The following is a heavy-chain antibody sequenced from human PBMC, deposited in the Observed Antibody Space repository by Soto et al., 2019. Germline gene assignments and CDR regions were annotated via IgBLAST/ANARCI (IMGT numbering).Heavy chain of an antibody. Sequence: QITLKESGPSLVKPTQTLTLTCTFSGFSLSTAGVGVVWVRQPPLKALEWVALIYWVDDKHYNPSLRSRLAVTKDTTKNQLVLSLTNVDPLDTATYFCANVGGLEQWLYRIDHWGQGALVTVSS. CDR2: IYWVDDK. V-gene: IGHV2-5*02. J-gene: IGHJ4*02. D-gene: IGHD6-19*01. CDR1: GFSLSTAGVG. CDR3: ANVGGLEQWLYRIDH.